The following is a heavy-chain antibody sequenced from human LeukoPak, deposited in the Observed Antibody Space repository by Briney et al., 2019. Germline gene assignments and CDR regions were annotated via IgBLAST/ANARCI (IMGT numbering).Heavy chain of an antibody. CDR2: IYWNDDK. J-gene: IGHJ4*02. CDR3: AHSASYYDILTGYPKHYFDY. V-gene: IGHV2-5*01. D-gene: IGHD3-9*01. CDR1: GFLLSTSGVG. Sequence: SGPTLVKPTQTLTLTCTFSGFLLSTSGVGVGWIRQPPGKALEWLALIYWNDDKRYSPSLKSRLTITKDTSKNQVVLTMTNMDPVDTATYYCAHSASYYDILTGYPKHYFDYWGQGTLVTVSS.